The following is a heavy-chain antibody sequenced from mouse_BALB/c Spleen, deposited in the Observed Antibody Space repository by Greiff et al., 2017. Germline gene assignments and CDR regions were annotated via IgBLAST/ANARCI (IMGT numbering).Heavy chain of an antibody. CDR3: ARGYYFDY. J-gene: IGHJ2*01. Sequence: EVNVVESGGGLVKPGGSLKLSCAASGFTFSSYAMSWVRQTPEKRLEWVASISSGGSTYYPDSVKGRFTISRDNARNILYLQMSSLRSEDTAMYYCARGYYFDYWGQGTTLTVSS. CDR1: GFTFSSYA. V-gene: IGHV5-6-5*01. CDR2: ISSGGST.